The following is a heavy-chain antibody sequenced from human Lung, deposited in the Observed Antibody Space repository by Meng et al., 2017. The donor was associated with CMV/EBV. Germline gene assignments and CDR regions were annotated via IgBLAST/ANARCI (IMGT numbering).Heavy chain of an antibody. CDR2: IIPIFGIA. CDR3: ARERTGDCSSTSCYNYYYYYGMDV. Sequence: SSXXVSXKASGGTFSSYALSWVRQAPGQGLEWMGGIIPIFGIANYAQKLQGRVTVNTDESTSTAYMELSRLRSEDTALYYWARERTGDCSSTSCYNYYYYYGMDVWXQGTTVTVSS. J-gene: IGHJ6*02. CDR1: GGTFSSYA. V-gene: IGHV1-69*05. D-gene: IGHD2-2*02.